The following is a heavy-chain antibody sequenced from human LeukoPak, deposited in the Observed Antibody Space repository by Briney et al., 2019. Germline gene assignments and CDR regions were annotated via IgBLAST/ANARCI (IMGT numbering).Heavy chain of an antibody. V-gene: IGHV3-23*01. CDR3: ARRDPEQQLYFDP. D-gene: IGHD6-13*01. CDR1: GFTFSSYA. CDR2: ISGSGGST. Sequence: GGSLRLSCAASGFTFSSYAMNWVRQAPGKGLEWVSAISGSGGSTYYADSVKGRFTISRDNSKNTLYLQMNSLRAEDTAVYYCARRDPEQQLYFDPWGQRTLVTVSS. J-gene: IGHJ5*02.